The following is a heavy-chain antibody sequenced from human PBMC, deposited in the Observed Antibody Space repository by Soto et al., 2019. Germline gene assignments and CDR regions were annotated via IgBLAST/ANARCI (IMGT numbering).Heavy chain of an antibody. Sequence: PGEPLKISCKGSGYSFTSYWIGWVREMPGKGLEWMGIIYPGDSDTRYSPSFQGQVTISADKSISTAYLQWSSLKASDTAMYYCARQLPATEDAFDIWGQGTMVTVSS. CDR3: ARQLPATEDAFDI. J-gene: IGHJ3*02. CDR2: IYPGDSDT. V-gene: IGHV5-51*01. CDR1: GYSFTSYW. D-gene: IGHD2-2*01.